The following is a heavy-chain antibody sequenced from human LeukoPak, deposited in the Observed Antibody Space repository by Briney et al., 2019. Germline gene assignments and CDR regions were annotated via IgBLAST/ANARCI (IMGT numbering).Heavy chain of an antibody. V-gene: IGHV1-8*01. Sequence: ASVKVSCKASGYTFTSYDINRVRQATGQGLEWMGWMNPNSGNTGYAQKFQGRVTMTRNTSISTAYMELSSLRSEDTAVYYCARGSNYCTNGVCYTLDYWGQGTLVTVSS. CDR2: MNPNSGNT. D-gene: IGHD2-8*01. CDR1: GYTFTSYD. J-gene: IGHJ4*02. CDR3: ARGSNYCTNGVCYTLDY.